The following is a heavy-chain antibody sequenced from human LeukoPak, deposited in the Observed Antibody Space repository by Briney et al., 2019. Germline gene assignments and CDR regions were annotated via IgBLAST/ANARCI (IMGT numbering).Heavy chain of an antibody. CDR1: GDTFSSYT. J-gene: IGHJ5*02. Sequence: SSVQVSCKAPGDTFSSYTISWVRQAPGQWLEWMGRIIPILGIANYAQKFQGRVTITADKSTSTAYMELSSLRSEDTAVYYCARYDRTATFDPWGQGTLVTVSS. CDR2: IIPILGIA. D-gene: IGHD3-3*01. V-gene: IGHV1-69*02. CDR3: ARYDRTATFDP.